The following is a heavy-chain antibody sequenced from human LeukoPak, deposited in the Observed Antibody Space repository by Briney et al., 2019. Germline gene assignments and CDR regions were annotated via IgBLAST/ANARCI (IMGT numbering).Heavy chain of an antibody. V-gene: IGHV3-21*01. CDR3: ARVDSSGYYPPWFFDY. D-gene: IGHD3-22*01. CDR1: GFTFRSYG. Sequence: GGTLRLSCAASGFTFRSYGMSWVRQAPGKGLEWVSTISGSGANTYYADSVKGRFTISRDNAKNSLYLQMNSLRAEDTAVYYCARVDSSGYYPPWFFDYWGQGTLVTVSS. CDR2: ISGSGANT. J-gene: IGHJ4*02.